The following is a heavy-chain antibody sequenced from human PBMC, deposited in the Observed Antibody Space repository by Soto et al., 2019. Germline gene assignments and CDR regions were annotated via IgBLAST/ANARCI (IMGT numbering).Heavy chain of an antibody. CDR1: GYTFSGFY. J-gene: IGHJ4*02. Sequence: ASVNVSFKTSGYTFSGFYMHWVRQAPGQWREWMGWINPNSGGTKSAEKFQGRGTITRDRRISTAYLELSSLTCDDTAVCYCASAAVPGTAGLVFWGQGTQVTVSS. V-gene: IGHV1-2*02. CDR3: ASAAVPGTAGLVF. D-gene: IGHD6-19*01. CDR2: INPNSGGT.